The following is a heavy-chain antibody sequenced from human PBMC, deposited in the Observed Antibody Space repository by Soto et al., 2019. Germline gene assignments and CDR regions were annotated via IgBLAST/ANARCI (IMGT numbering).Heavy chain of an antibody. V-gene: IGHV3-7*05. D-gene: IGHD3-3*01. CDR3: ARDGVAPGLYFVH. Sequence: PGGSLRHSCAASGFTFSDYWMNWVRQAPGKGLEWVASIKYDGGEKNYVDSVKGRFTISRDNAKNSVYLQVASLRAEDTAVYYCARDGVAPGLYFVHWGQGT. CDR2: IKYDGGEK. J-gene: IGHJ4*02. CDR1: GFTFSDYW.